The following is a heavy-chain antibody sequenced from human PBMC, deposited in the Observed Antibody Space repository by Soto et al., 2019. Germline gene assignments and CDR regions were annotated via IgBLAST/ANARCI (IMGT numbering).Heavy chain of an antibody. CDR1: GGSISSSSYY. CDR3: ARRVRDFWSGYFYG. D-gene: IGHD3-3*01. V-gene: IGHV4-39*01. J-gene: IGHJ4*02. Sequence: QLQLQESGPGLVKPSETLSLTCTVSGGSISSSSYYWGWIRQPPGKGLEWIGSIYYSGSTYYNPSLKSRVTIAADTSKNQFSLKLSSVTAADTAVYYCARRVRDFWSGYFYGWGQGTLVTVSS. CDR2: IYYSGST.